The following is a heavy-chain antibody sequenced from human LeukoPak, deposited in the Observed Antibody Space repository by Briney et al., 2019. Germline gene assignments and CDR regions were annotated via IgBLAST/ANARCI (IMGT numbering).Heavy chain of an antibody. J-gene: IGHJ4*02. Sequence: EGSLRLSCAASGFSFSCYAMSWVRQAPGKGLLSVLAISGSGGITYYAAFVKGLFSISRDNSKKTLYLQMNSLRAEDTAVYYCANQYVGDYYFDYWGQGTLVTVSS. CDR1: GFSFSCYA. CDR2: ISGSGGIT. CDR3: ANQYVGDYYFDY. V-gene: IGHV3-23*01. D-gene: IGHD4-17*01.